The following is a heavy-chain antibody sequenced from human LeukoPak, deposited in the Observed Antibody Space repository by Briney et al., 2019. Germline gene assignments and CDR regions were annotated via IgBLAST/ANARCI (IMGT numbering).Heavy chain of an antibody. CDR1: GYTFTSYD. V-gene: IGHV1-8*01. CDR3: ARGPPPYCNGESFYSFLYFHH. CDR2: MNPNSGNT. Sequence: ASVKVSCKASGYTFTSYDINWVRQATGQGLEWMGWMNPNSGNTGYAQKFQGRVTMTRNTSISTAYMELSTLRSEDSAVYCCARGPPPYCNGESFYSFLYFHHWGQGTLVTVSS. J-gene: IGHJ1*01. D-gene: IGHD2-15*01.